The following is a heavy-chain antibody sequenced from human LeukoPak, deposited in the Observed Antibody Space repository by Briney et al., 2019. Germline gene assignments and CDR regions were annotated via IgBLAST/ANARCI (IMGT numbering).Heavy chain of an antibody. CDR3: AKTGAWSSEYFQH. V-gene: IGHV3-30*18. J-gene: IGHJ1*01. CDR1: GFMFSSHW. CDR2: ISYDGSNK. Sequence: GGSLRLSCAASGFMFSSHWMTWVRQALGKGLEWVAVISYDGSNKYYADSVKGRFTISRDNSKNTLYLQMNSLRAEDTAVYYCAKTGAWSSEYFQHWGQGTLVTVSS. D-gene: IGHD1-26*01.